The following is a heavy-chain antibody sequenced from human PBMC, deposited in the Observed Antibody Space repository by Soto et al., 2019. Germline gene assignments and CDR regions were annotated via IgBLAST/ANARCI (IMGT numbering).Heavy chain of an antibody. J-gene: IGHJ4*02. CDR1: GFTFSSHW. CDR2: INRDGSFT. D-gene: IGHD2-8*01. V-gene: IGHV3-74*01. CDR3: VRDLGHCATGVCSS. Sequence: EVQLVESGGGLVQPGGSLRLSCVASGFTFSSHWMTWVRQAPGEGLVWVSRINRDGSFTVYADSVKGRFTISRDNAKNTLYLQMNKLRDEDTALYDCVRDLGHCATGVCSSWGQGTLVTVSS.